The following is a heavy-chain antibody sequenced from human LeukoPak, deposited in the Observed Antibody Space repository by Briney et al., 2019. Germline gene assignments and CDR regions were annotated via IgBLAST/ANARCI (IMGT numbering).Heavy chain of an antibody. CDR2: ISSSSSTI. V-gene: IGHV3-48*01. CDR3: VRDSYCGGDCYRLHDL. J-gene: IGHJ4*02. D-gene: IGHD2-21*02. CDR1: GFTFSMFS. Sequence: TGGSLRLSCAASGFTFSMFSMNWVRQAPGKGLEWISYISSSSSTIHYADSVKGRFTISRDNAKKSLYLHMSSLRAEDTALYFCVRDSYCGGDCYRLHDLWGQGTLVAVSS.